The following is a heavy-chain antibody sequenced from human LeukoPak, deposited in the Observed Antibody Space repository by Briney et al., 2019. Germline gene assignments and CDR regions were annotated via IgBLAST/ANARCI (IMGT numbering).Heavy chain of an antibody. CDR2: IYYSGST. CDR3: ARGGYYGSGSYYFDP. CDR1: GGSVSSSSYY. Sequence: SETLSLTCTVSGGSVSSSSYYWGWIRQPPGKGLEWNGSIYYSGSTYYNPSLKSRVTISVDTSKNQFSLKLSSVTAADTAVYYCARGGYYGSGSYYFDPWGQGTLVTVSS. J-gene: IGHJ5*02. V-gene: IGHV4-39*01. D-gene: IGHD3-10*01.